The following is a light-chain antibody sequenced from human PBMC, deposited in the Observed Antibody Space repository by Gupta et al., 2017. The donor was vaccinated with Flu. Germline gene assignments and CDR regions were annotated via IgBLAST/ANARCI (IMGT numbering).Light chain of an antibody. CDR2: KGS. J-gene: IGKJ2*01. V-gene: IGKV2-30*01. Sequence: VTLGQAAFISCRAGQSLVDSDGNTYLSWFQQRPGQSPRRLISKGSVRDSGVPDRFSGSGSGIDFTLRISGVEADDVGVYYCRQGKVLMYTFGQGTKMEIK. CDR3: RQGKVLMYT. CDR1: QSLVDSDGNTY.